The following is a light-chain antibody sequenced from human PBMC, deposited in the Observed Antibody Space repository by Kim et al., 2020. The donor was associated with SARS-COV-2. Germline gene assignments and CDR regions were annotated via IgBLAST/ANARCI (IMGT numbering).Light chain of an antibody. CDR1: SLRSFF. CDR2: GQN. Sequence: ALGQTVRITCQGDSLRSFFPTWYQQKPGQAPVLVNYGQNNRPSGIPDRFSGSYSGNTASLTITEAQAEDEADYYCNSRDTNGDHLIFGGGTQLTVL. CDR3: NSRDTNGDHLI. J-gene: IGLJ2*01. V-gene: IGLV3-19*01.